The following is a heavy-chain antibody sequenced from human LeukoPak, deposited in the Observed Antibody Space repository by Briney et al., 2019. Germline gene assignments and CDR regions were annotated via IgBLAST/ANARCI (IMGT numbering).Heavy chain of an antibody. J-gene: IGHJ6*03. V-gene: IGHV4-4*07. D-gene: IGHD6-19*01. CDR3: ARGTAVAGTGNYYYYYMDV. Sequence: SETLSLTCTVSGGSISSYYWSWIRQPAGKGLEWIGRIHTSGSTNYNPSLKSRVTMSVDTSKNQFSLKLSSVTAADTAVYYCARGTAVAGTGNYYYYYMDVWGKGTTVTVSS. CDR2: IHTSGST. CDR1: GGSISSYY.